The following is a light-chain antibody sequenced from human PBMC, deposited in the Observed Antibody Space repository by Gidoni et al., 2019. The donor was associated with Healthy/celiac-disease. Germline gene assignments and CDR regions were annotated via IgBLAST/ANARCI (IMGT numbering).Light chain of an antibody. CDR3: QQYNNWPPLT. CDR2: GAS. J-gene: IGKJ4*01. V-gene: IGKV3-15*01. CDR1: QSVSSN. Sequence: EIVMTQSPATLSVSPGERATLSCRASQSVSSNLAWYQQKPGQAPRLLIYGASTRATGIPARFSGIGSGTEFTLTIRSLQSEDFAVYYCQQYNNWPPLTFGGGTKVEIK.